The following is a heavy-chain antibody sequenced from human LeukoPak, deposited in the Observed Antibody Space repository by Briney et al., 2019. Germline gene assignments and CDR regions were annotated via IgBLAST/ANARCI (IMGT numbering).Heavy chain of an antibody. CDR1: GFTFSSYW. CDR3: TRRVSATRWFDP. CDR2: INSDGSTT. D-gene: IGHD2-15*01. Sequence: GGSLRLSCAASGFTFSSYWMHWVRQPPGKGLVWVSRINSDGSTTNYADSVKGRSTISRDNAENTLYLQMNSLRVEDTAVYYCTRRVSATRWFDPWGQGTLVTVSS. V-gene: IGHV3-74*01. J-gene: IGHJ5*02.